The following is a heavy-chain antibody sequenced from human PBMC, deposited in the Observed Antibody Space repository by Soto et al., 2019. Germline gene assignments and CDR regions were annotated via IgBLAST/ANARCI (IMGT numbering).Heavy chain of an antibody. V-gene: IGHV3-23*01. D-gene: IGHD6-19*01. CDR3: AKSYDLPIAVAGTPFDY. Sequence: EVQLLESGGGLVQPGGSLRLSCAASGFTFSSYAMSWVGQPPGKGREWVSAISGSGGSTYYADSVKGRFTISRDNSKNTLYLQMNSLRAEDTAVYYCAKSYDLPIAVAGTPFDYWGQGTLVTVSS. CDR2: ISGSGGST. CDR1: GFTFSSYA. J-gene: IGHJ4*02.